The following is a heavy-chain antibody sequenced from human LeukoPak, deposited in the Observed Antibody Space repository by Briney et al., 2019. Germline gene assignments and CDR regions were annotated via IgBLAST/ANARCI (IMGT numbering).Heavy chain of an antibody. Sequence: GGSLRLSCAASGFTFSSYSMNWVRQAPGKGLEWVSSISSSSSYIYYADSVKGRFTISRDNAKNSLYLQMNSMRADDTAVYYCERRGSQTRKEYYFDYWGQGTLVTVSS. J-gene: IGHJ4*02. V-gene: IGHV3-21*01. D-gene: IGHD1-26*01. CDR1: GFTFSSYS. CDR2: ISSSSSYI. CDR3: ERRGSQTRKEYYFDY.